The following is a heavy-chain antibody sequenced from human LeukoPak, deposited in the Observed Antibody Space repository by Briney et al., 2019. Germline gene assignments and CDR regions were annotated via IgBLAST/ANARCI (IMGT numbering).Heavy chain of an antibody. CDR1: GYTFTSYG. D-gene: IGHD1-14*01. Sequence: GASAKVSCKASGYTFTSYGISWVRQAPGQGLEWMGWISAYNGNTNYAQKLQGRVTMTTDTSTSTAYMELRSLRSDDTAVYYCARARRGSAPYYYYYMDVWGKGTTVTVSS. J-gene: IGHJ6*03. CDR2: ISAYNGNT. V-gene: IGHV1-18*01. CDR3: ARARRGSAPYYYYYMDV.